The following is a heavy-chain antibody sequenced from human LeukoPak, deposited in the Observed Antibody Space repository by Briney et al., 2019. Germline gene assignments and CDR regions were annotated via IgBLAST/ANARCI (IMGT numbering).Heavy chain of an antibody. J-gene: IGHJ1*01. Sequence: GGSLRLSCAASGFTFSSYAMSWVRQAPGKGLEWVSAISGSGGSTYYADSVKGRFTISRDNSKNTLYLLMNSLRAEDTAVYYCAKGVHSNYQEYFQHWGQGTLVTVSS. V-gene: IGHV3-23*01. CDR1: GFTFSSYA. D-gene: IGHD4-11*01. CDR2: ISGSGGST. CDR3: AKGVHSNYQEYFQH.